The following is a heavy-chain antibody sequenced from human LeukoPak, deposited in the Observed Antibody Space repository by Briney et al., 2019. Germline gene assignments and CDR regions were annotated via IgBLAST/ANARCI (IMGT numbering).Heavy chain of an antibody. CDR1: GSIFISHG. CDR3: VRDFNWAFDY. V-gene: IGHV3-30*02. Sequence: PGGSLRLSCAASGSIFISHGMHWARQAPDKGLEWVAMIRADGSDKWYAESVKGRFSISRDNSRNMVYLQMNSLRPEDTAVYYCVRDFNWAFDYWGQGTLVTVSS. CDR2: IRADGSDK. D-gene: IGHD1-1*01. J-gene: IGHJ4*02.